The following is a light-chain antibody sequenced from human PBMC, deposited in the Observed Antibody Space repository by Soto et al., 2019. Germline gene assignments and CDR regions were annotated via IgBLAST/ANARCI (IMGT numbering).Light chain of an antibody. CDR2: AAS. CDR3: LQDYDFPWT. J-gene: IGKJ1*01. CDR1: QDIRSD. V-gene: IGKV1-6*01. Sequence: AIQMTQSPSSLSASVGDRVTITCRASQDIRSDLGWYQQQPGKAPKLLIYAASTLQLGVPSRFSGSRSGTDFTLTISSLQPEDFATYYCLQDYDFPWTFGRGTKVDTK.